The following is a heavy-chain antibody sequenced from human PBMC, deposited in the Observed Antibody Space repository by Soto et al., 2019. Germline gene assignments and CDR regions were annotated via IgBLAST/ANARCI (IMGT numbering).Heavy chain of an antibody. CDR3: AIFSSMVPGVITYYYYYMDV. D-gene: IGHD3-10*01. CDR2: MNHNSGNT. J-gene: IGHJ6*03. Sequence: GASVKVYCKASGYTFTSYDINWVRQENGQEQEGRGWMNHNSGNTGYAQKNKGRDIMTRNTSISTANKEMSSMRSEDTAVYYCAIFSSMVPGVITYYYYYMDVWGKGTTVTVSS. CDR1: GYTFTSYD. V-gene: IGHV1-8*01.